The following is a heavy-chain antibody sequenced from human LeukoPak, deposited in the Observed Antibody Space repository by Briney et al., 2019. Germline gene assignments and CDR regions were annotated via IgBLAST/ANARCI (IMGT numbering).Heavy chain of an antibody. CDR2: IYYSGST. Sequence: SETLSLTCTVSGGSISSSSYYWGWIRQPPGKGLEWIGYIYYSGSTNYNPSLKSRVTISVDTSKNQFSLKLSSVTAADTAVYYCARDSRVGATANYYYYYMDVWGKGTTVTVSS. CDR1: GGSISSSSYY. J-gene: IGHJ6*03. CDR3: ARDSRVGATANYYYYYMDV. V-gene: IGHV4-61*01. D-gene: IGHD1-26*01.